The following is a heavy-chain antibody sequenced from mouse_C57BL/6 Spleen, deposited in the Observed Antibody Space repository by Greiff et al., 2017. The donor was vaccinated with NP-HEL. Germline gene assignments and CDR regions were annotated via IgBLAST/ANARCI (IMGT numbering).Heavy chain of an antibody. V-gene: IGHV1-80*01. CDR3: ARYSNYEEDY. D-gene: IGHD2-5*01. J-gene: IGHJ2*01. Sequence: LQQSGASVKISCKASGYAFSSYWMNWVKQRPGKGLEWIGQIYPGDGDTNYNRKFKGKATLTADKSSSTAYMQLSSLTSEDSAVYFCARYSNYEEDYWGQGTTLTVSS. CDR1: GYAFSSYW. CDR2: IYPGDGDT.